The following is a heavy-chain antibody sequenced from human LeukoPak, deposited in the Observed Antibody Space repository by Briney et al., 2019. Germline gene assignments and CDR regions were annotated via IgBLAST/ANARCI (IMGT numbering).Heavy chain of an antibody. D-gene: IGHD6-13*01. J-gene: IGHJ4*02. CDR1: GFTFSSYE. V-gene: IGHV3-48*03. CDR3: ARAMPQPGIAAAGPGGFDY. CDR2: ISSSGSTI. Sequence: GGSLRLSCAASGFTFSSYEMNWVRQAPGKGPEWVSYISSSGSTIYYADSVKGRFTISRDNAKNSLYLQMNSLRAEDTAVYYCARAMPQPGIAAAGPGGFDYWGQGTLVTVSS.